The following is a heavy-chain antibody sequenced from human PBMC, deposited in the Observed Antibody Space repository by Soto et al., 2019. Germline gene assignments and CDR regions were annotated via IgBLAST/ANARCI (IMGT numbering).Heavy chain of an antibody. J-gene: IGHJ6*02. CDR2: ILYSGST. V-gene: IGHV4-59*01. Sequence: PSETLSLTCTVSGGSISSYYWSWIRQPPGKGLEWIGYILYSGSTNYNPSLKSRVTMSVDTSKNQFSLKLSSVTAADTAVYYCARDAVRVTAYNGMDVWGQGTTVT. CDR3: ARDAVRVTAYNGMDV. D-gene: IGHD4-17*01. CDR1: GGSISSYY.